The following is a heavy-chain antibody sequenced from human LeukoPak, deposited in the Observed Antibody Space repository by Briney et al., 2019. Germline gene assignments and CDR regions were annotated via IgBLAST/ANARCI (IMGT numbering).Heavy chain of an antibody. CDR1: GFTFSSYG. CDR3: AKWRGEQQPARYGMDV. V-gene: IGHV3-30*02. Sequence: PGGSLRLSCAASGFTFSSYGMHWVRQAPGKGLEWVAFIRYDGSNKYYADSVKGRFTISRDNSKNTLYLQMNSLRAEDTAVYYCAKWRGEQQPARYGMDVWGQGTTVTVSS. D-gene: IGHD6-13*01. J-gene: IGHJ6*02. CDR2: IRYDGSNK.